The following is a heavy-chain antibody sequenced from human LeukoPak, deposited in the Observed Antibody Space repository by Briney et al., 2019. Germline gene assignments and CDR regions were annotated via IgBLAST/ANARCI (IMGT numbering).Heavy chain of an antibody. Sequence: GESLKISRKASASCFTSYWIGWVRQMPGKGLEWMGIIYPGDSDTRYSPSFQGQVTISADKSISTAYLQWSSLKASDTAMYYCARPALHHVGLYAFDIWGQGTIVTVSS. V-gene: IGHV5-51*01. CDR1: ASCFTSYW. J-gene: IGHJ3*02. CDR2: IYPGDSDT. D-gene: IGHD2-15*01. CDR3: ARPALHHVGLYAFDI.